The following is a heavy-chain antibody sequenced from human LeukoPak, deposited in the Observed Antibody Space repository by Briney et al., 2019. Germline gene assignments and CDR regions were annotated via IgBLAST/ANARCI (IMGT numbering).Heavy chain of an antibody. CDR3: ASQSYVRFDP. D-gene: IGHD3-16*01. V-gene: IGHV3-7*01. J-gene: IGHJ5*02. CDR2: IQPDGSEG. Sequence: GGSLRLSCAASGFTFSSTWMSWVRQASGKGLEWVGNIQPDGSEGYPVDSVKGRFTISRDNARNSLFLQMNSLRVEDTAVYYCASQSYVRFDPWGQGTLVTVSS. CDR1: GFTFSSTW.